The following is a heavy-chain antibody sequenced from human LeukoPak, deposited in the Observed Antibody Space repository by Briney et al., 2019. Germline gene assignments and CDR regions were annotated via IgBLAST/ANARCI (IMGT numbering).Heavy chain of an antibody. Sequence: PGGSLRLSCAASGFTFSSYAMSWVRQAPGKGLEWVSAISGSGGSTYYADSVKGRFTISRDNSKNTLYLQMNSLRAEDTAVYYCAKDHCSSTSCYFSGMDVWGQGTTVTVSS. CDR1: GFTFSSYA. D-gene: IGHD2-2*01. CDR3: AKDHCSSTSCYFSGMDV. CDR2: ISGSGGST. J-gene: IGHJ6*02. V-gene: IGHV3-23*01.